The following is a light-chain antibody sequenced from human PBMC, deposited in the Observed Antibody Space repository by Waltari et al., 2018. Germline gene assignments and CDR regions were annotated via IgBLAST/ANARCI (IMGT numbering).Light chain of an antibody. CDR3: QKYDFLPAT. CDR1: QGVGKY. J-gene: IGKJ1*01. CDR2: HAS. Sequence: EIVLTQSPGTLSLSPGERATLSCRASQGVGKYLAWYQQRPGQAPRLLLYHASIRATGIPDGFSGSGFGIDFSLTISRLEPEDFAVYYCQKYDFLPATFGQGTTVEIK. V-gene: IGKV3-20*01.